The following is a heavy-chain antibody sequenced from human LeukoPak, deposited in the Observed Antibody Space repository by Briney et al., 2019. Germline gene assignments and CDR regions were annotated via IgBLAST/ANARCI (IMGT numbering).Heavy chain of an antibody. V-gene: IGHV3-48*01. J-gene: IGHJ5*02. Sequence: GGSLRLSCAASGFIFSQYSMNWVRQAPGKGLEWVSHIRSSSETFYADSVKGRFTTSRDNARNSLYLQMNNLRGEDTAIYYCARDAGNSGYGCDLWGQGTLVTVSS. CDR2: IRSSSET. CDR1: GFIFSQYS. D-gene: IGHD5-12*01. CDR3: ARDAGNSGYGCDL.